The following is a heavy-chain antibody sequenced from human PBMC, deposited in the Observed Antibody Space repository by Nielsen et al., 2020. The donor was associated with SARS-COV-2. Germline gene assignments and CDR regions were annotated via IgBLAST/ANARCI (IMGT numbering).Heavy chain of an antibody. CDR3: ARGSSWYYDYYYYGMDV. D-gene: IGHD6-13*01. CDR2: IKKDGSEK. J-gene: IGHJ6*02. Sequence: GESLKISCAASGFTFSSYWMSWVRQAPGKGLEWVANIKKDGSEKYYVDSVKGRFTISRDNAKNSLYLQMNSLRAEDTAVYYCARGSSWYYDYYYYGMDVWGQGTTVTVSS. V-gene: IGHV3-7*03. CDR1: GFTFSSYW.